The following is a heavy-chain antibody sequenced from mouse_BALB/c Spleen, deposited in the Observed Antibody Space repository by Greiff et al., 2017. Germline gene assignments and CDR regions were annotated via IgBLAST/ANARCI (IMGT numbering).Heavy chain of an antibody. CDR3: ATGGYYGNYRAMDY. D-gene: IGHD2-1*01. CDR1: GFSLTSYG. J-gene: IGHJ4*01. V-gene: IGHV2-2*02. Sequence: VKLQESGPGLVQPSQSLSITCTVSGFSLTSYGVHWVRQSPGKGLEWLGVIWSGGSTDYNAAFISRLSISKDNSKSQVFFKMNSLQANDTAIYYCATGGYYGNYRAMDYWGQGTSVTVSS. CDR2: IWSGGST.